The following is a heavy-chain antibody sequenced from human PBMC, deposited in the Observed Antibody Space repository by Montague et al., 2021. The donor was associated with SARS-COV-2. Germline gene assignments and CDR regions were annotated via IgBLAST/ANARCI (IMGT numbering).Heavy chain of an antibody. V-gene: IGHV4-59*13. CDR3: ARRGGGEVFARFMYWYFDX. J-gene: IGHJ2*01. D-gene: IGHD2-21*01. CDR1: GGSINNYY. CDR2: IYYSGSVTT. Sequence: SETLSLTCSVSGGSINNYYWGWVRQSPGKGLEWIGYIYYSGSVTTSYNPSLKSRVSISVDTSENQFSLKLTSVTAADTAVYYCARRGGGEVFARFMYWYFDXWGRGSLVTVSS.